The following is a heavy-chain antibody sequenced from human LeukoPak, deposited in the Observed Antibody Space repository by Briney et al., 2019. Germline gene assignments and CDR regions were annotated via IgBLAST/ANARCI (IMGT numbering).Heavy chain of an antibody. CDR2: ISSSSTI. CDR3: AGLAGSGYRDY. J-gene: IGHJ4*02. D-gene: IGHD3-22*01. V-gene: IGHV3-48*01. CDR1: GFTFSSYG. Sequence: GGSLRLSCAASGFTFSSYGMNWVRRAPGKGLEWVSYISSSSTIYYADSVKGRFTISRDNAKNSLYLQMNSLRAEDTAVYYCAGLAGSGYRDYWGQGTLVTVSS.